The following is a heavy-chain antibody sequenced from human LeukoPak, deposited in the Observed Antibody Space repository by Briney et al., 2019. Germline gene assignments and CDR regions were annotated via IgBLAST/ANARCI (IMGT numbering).Heavy chain of an antibody. CDR2: INAGNGNT. J-gene: IGHJ5*02. CDR3: ARVLVGATYWFDP. V-gene: IGHV1-3*01. CDR1: GYTFTSYA. D-gene: IGHD1-26*01. Sequence: ASVKVSCKASGYTFTSYAMHWVRQAPGQRLEWMGWINAGNGNTKYSQKFQGRVTITRDTSASTAYMELSSLRSEDTAVYYCARVLVGATYWFDPWGQGTLVTVSS.